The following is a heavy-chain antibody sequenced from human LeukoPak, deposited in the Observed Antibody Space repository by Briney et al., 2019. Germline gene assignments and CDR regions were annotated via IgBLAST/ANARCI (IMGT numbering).Heavy chain of an antibody. J-gene: IGHJ4*02. D-gene: IGHD3-9*01. Sequence: SETLSLTCTVSGGSISSYYWSWIRQPPGKGLEWIGYIYYSGSTNYNPSLKSRVTISVDTSKNQFSLKLSSVTAADTAVYYCARERLLTGYSYFDYWGQGTLVTVSS. V-gene: IGHV4-59*01. CDR2: IYYSGST. CDR3: ARERLLTGYSYFDY. CDR1: GGSISSYY.